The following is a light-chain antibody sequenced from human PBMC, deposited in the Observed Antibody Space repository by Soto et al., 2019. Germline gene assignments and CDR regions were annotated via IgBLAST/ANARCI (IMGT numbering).Light chain of an antibody. CDR2: HAS. CDR3: QQSHITQYS. V-gene: IGKV1-39*01. CDR1: PNIDRH. J-gene: IGKJ2*03. Sequence: DLQMHHSPSSLSASVGDRVTITCWASPNIDRHLHWYQQRPGKAPNLLISHASSLQSGVPSRFSGSGAGTDFTLTISSLQREDFATYYCQQSHITQYSFGQGTTLEIK.